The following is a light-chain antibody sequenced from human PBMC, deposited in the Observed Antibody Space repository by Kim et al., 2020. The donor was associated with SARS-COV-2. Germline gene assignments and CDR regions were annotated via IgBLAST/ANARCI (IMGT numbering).Light chain of an antibody. V-gene: IGKV4-1*01. J-gene: IGKJ2*01. CDR1: QSVLYSSNNKNY. CDR3: QQYYSTAPT. Sequence: DIVMTQSPDSLAVSLGERATINCKSSQSVLYSSNNKNYLAWYQQKPGQPPKLLIYWASTRESGVPDRFSGSGSGTDFTLTISSLQAEDVAVYYCQQYYSTAPTFGQGTKLEI. CDR2: WAS.